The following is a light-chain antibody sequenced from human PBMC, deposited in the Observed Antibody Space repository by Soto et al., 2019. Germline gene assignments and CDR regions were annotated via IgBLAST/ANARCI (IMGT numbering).Light chain of an antibody. J-gene: IGKJ4*01. CDR2: DAS. CDR1: QSVSSY. CDR3: QQRSNWPQRT. Sequence: EIVLTQSPATLSLSPGDRATLSCRASQSVSSYLAWYQQKPGKAPTLLIYDASNRATGIPARFSGSGSGTDYTLPISSREPEDFAVSYCQQRSNWPQRTFGGGTKVEIK. V-gene: IGKV3-11*01.